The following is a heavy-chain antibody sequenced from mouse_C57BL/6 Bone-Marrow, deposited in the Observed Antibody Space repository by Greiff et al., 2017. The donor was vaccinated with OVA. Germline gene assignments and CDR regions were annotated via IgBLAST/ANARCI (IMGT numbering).Heavy chain of an antibody. J-gene: IGHJ2*01. CDR2: ISYSGST. CDR1: GYSITSGYD. Sequence: EVQGVESGPGMVKPSQSLSLTCTVTGYSITSGYDWHWIRHFPGNKLEWMGYISYSGSTNYNPSLKSRISITPDTSKNPLFLKLNSVTTEDTATYYCARELRFYYFDYWGQGTTLTVSS. CDR3: ARELRFYYFDY. V-gene: IGHV3-1*01. D-gene: IGHD1-1*01.